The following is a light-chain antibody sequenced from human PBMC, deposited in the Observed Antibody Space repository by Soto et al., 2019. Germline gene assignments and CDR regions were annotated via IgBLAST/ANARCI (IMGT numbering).Light chain of an antibody. CDR2: GAS. V-gene: IGKV3-20*01. Sequence: EIVLTPSPGTLSLSPGERATLSCRASQSVSSSYLAWYQQKPGQAPRLLIYGASSRATGTPDRFSGSGSGTDFTLTISRLEPEDFAVYYCQQYGSSPQTFGQGTKVYIK. CDR1: QSVSSSY. J-gene: IGKJ1*01. CDR3: QQYGSSPQT.